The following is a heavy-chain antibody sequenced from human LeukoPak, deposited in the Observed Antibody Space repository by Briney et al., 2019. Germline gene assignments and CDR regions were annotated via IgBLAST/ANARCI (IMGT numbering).Heavy chain of an antibody. CDR1: GGSFSGYY. D-gene: IGHD3-22*01. CDR3: ARAKKDYYDSSGYRFDY. J-gene: IGHJ4*02. Sequence: PSETQSLTCAVYGGSFSGYYWSWIRQPPGKGLEWIGEINHSGSTNYNPSLKSRVTISVDTSKNQFSLKLSSVTAADTAVYYCARAKKDYYDSSGYRFDYWGQGTLVTVSS. V-gene: IGHV4-34*01. CDR2: INHSGST.